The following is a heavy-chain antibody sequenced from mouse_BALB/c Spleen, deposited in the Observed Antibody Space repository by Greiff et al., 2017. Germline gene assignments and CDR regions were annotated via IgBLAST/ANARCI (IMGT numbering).Heavy chain of an antibody. D-gene: IGHD2-4*01. CDR2: IWAGGST. J-gene: IGHJ4*01. V-gene: IGHV2-9*02. CDR1: GFSLTSYG. CDR3: ASSSTMTRGYAMDY. Sequence: VQLKESGPGLVAPSQSLSITCTVSGFSLTSYGVHWVRQPPGKGLEWLGVIWAGGSTNYNSALMSRLSISKDNSKSQVFLKMNSLQTDDTAMYYCASSSTMTRGYAMDYWGQGTSVTVSS.